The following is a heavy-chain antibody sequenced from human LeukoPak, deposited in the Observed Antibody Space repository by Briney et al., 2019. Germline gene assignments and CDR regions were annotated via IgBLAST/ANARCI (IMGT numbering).Heavy chain of an antibody. V-gene: IGHV3-23*01. CDR1: GFTFSSYA. CDR3: AKGNGYSYGRYYFDY. D-gene: IGHD5-18*01. Sequence: PGGSLRLXCAASGFTFSSYAMGWVRQAPGKGLEWVSAITASGGNTYYADSVKGRFTISRDNSKNTLYLQVNSLRAEDTAVYYCAKGNGYSYGRYYFDYWGQGTLATVSS. CDR2: ITASGGNT. J-gene: IGHJ4*02.